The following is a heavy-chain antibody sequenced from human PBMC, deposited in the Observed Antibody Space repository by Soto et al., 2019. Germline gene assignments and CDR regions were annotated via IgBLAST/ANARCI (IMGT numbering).Heavy chain of an antibody. CDR1: GYTFTSYG. Sequence: QVQLVQSGAEVQKPRASVKVSCKASGYTFTSYGISWVRQAPGQRLEWMGRISAYNGNTNQAQKLQGRVTMTADTSTSTAYMELRSRRSDDTAVYYCARGWGHYDFWGGFGGFCGCGMDVWGRGTTVIVSS. D-gene: IGHD3-3*01. CDR3: ARGWGHYDFWGGFGGFCGCGMDV. V-gene: IGHV1-18*04. CDR2: ISAYNGNT. J-gene: IGHJ6*02.